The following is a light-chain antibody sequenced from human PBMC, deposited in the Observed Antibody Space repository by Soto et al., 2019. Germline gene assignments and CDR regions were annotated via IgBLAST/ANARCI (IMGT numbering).Light chain of an antibody. J-gene: IGLJ1*01. CDR2: DVT. CDR1: SSDVGGYNY. CDR3: SSYTTSNTRQIV. Sequence: QSPLTQTASVSGSPGQSITISCTGTSSDVGGYNYVSWYQHHPGKAPKLIIYDVTNRPSGVSNPFSGSKSGNTASLTISGLQPEDEADYYCSSYTTSNTRQIVFGTGTKVTVL. V-gene: IGLV2-14*03.